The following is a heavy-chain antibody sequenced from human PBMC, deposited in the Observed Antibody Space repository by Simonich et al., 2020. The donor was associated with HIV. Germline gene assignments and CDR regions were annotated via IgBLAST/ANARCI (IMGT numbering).Heavy chain of an antibody. V-gene: IGHV1-69-2*01. CDR1: GYTFTDYY. CDR2: VDPEDGEA. CDR3: ATPSLAATAFDY. J-gene: IGHJ4*02. Sequence: VQLVQSGAEVKKPGATVKISCKVSGYTFTDYYIHWVQQAPGKGLEGMGLVDPEDGEARFAEKFQGRVTITADTSTDTAYMELSGLRSEDTAVYYCATPSLAATAFDYWGQGTLVTVSS. D-gene: IGHD2-15*01.